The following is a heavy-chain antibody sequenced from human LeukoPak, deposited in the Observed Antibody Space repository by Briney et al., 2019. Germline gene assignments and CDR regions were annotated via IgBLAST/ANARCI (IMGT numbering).Heavy chain of an antibody. V-gene: IGHV4-59*02. CDR3: ARAGTGWAFDY. CDR2: TFYSGNS. J-gene: IGHJ4*02. D-gene: IGHD6-19*01. Sequence: PSETLSLTCTVSGASVNTYYWSWIRQPPGRGLEWIGYTFYSGNSNYSPSLKSRVTISVDTSKNQLSLKVRSVTAADTAVYYCARAGTGWAFDYWGQGTLVTVSS. CDR1: GASVNTYY.